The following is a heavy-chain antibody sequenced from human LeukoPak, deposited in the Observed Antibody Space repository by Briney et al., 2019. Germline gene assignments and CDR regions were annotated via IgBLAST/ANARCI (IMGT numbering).Heavy chain of an antibody. CDR1: EFTFNSYA. D-gene: IGHD6-19*01. CDR2: ISYDGSNK. CDR3: ARDYSSGGFDY. Sequence: GGSLRLSCAASEFTFNSYAMHWVRQAPGKGLEWVAVISYDGSNKYYADSVKGRFTISRDNSKNTLYLQMNSLRAEDTAVYYCARDYSSGGFDYWGQGTLVTVSS. V-gene: IGHV3-30-3*01. J-gene: IGHJ4*02.